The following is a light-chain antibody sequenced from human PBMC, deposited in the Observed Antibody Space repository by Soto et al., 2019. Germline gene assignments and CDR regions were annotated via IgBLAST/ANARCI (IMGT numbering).Light chain of an antibody. Sequence: IVMTQSPATLSVSPGEGVTLSCRASENVGTNLAWYQQKPGRAPRLLIYGSSTRATGIPATFSGSGSGTEFTLTVSSLQSEESAIYYCQQYNNWGLSFCGGTKVEIK. J-gene: IGKJ4*01. CDR3: QQYNNWGLS. V-gene: IGKV3D-15*01. CDR1: ENVGTN. CDR2: GSS.